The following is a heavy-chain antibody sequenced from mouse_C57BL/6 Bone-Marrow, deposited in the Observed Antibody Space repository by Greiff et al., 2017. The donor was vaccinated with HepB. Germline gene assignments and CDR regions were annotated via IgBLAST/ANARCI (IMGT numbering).Heavy chain of an antibody. Sequence: EVKLVESGEGLVKPGGSLKLSCAASGFTFSSYAMSWVRQTPEKRLEWVAYISSGGDYIYYADTVQGRFTISRDNARNTLYLQLSSLKSEDTAMYYCKRERDYDLLDYWGQGTTLTVSS. J-gene: IGHJ2*01. CDR3: KRERDYDLLDY. CDR2: ISSGGDYI. V-gene: IGHV5-9-1*02. D-gene: IGHD2-4*01. CDR1: GFTFSSYA.